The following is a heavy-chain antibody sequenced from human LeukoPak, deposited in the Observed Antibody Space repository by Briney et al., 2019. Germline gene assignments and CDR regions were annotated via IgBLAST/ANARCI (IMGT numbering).Heavy chain of an antibody. CDR1: GFTFSSYA. V-gene: IGHV3-30-3*01. Sequence: GGSLRLSCAASGFTFSSYAMHWVRQAPGKGLEWVAVISYDGSNKYYADSVKGRFTISRDNSKNTLYLQMNSLRAEDTAVYYCARDLRVGADQYYFDHWGQGTLVTVSS. D-gene: IGHD1-26*01. CDR3: ARDLRVGADQYYFDH. CDR2: ISYDGSNK. J-gene: IGHJ4*02.